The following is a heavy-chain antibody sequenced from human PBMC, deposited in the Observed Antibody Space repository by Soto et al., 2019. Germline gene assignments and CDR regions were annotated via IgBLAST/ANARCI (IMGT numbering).Heavy chain of an antibody. CDR2: IYPGDSDT. J-gene: IGHJ5*02. CDR3: ARHSFYYYGSGSYYKDRSSDWFDP. D-gene: IGHD3-10*01. V-gene: IGHV5-51*01. CDR1: GYSFTSYW. Sequence: GESLKISCKGSGYSFTSYWIGWVRQMPGKGLEWMGIIYPGDSDTRYSPSFQGQVTISADKSISTAYLQWSSLKASDTAMYYCARHSFYYYGSGSYYKDRSSDWFDPWGQGTLVTVSS.